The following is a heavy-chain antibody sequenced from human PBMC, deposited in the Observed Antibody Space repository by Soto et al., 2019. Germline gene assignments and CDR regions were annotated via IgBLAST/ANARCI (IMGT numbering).Heavy chain of an antibody. CDR1: GFSFSNSG. Sequence: QVKLVESGGGVVQPGTSLRLSCTASGFSFSNSGIQWVRQTPGKGLEWVALISFDGDKYYVDSVKGRFTISRDNPTNTVYLHMIRLRPEDTGVYYCARDYARGWCQFWGQGTLVTVSS. J-gene: IGHJ4*02. V-gene: IGHV3-30*03. CDR2: ISFDGDK. CDR3: ARDYARGWCQF. D-gene: IGHD2-8*02.